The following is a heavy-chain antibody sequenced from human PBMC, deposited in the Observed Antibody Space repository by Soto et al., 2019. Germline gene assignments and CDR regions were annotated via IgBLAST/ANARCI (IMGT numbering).Heavy chain of an antibody. J-gene: IGHJ4*02. D-gene: IGHD6-13*01. CDR2: ISGSGGST. Sequence: LSLSCASAGMTCSSCAMSWVRQAPGKGLEWVSAISGSGGSTYYADSVKGRFTISRDNSKNTLYLQMNRLRAEDTAVYYCAKDLSSSSWYKSGYFDYWGQGTLVTVSS. V-gene: IGHV3-23*01. CDR1: GMTCSSCA. CDR3: AKDLSSSSWYKSGYFDY.